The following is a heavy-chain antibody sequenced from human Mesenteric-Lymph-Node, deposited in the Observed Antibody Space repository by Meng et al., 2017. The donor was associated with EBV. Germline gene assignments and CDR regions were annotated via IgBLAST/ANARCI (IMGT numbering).Heavy chain of an antibody. CDR2: INHSGSA. D-gene: IGHD2-15*01. CDR3: ARGVQVAWRFDP. J-gene: IGHJ5*02. V-gene: IGHV4-34*02. Sequence: QVPLRQWGEGLLKASATLSRTCEVSGGFLSNYYWSWIRQTPGKGLEWIGEINHSGSANYNPSLKSRVTISIDTSKNQFSLRLNSVTAADTAVYYCARGVQVAWRFDPWGQGTLVTVSS. CDR1: GGFLSNYY.